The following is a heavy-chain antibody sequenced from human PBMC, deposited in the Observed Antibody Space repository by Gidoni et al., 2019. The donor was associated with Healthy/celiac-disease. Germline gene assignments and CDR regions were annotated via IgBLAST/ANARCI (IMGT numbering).Heavy chain of an antibody. CDR1: GGSISSGGYY. CDR2: IYYSGST. J-gene: IGHJ4*02. Sequence: QVQLQESGPGLVKPSQTLSLTCTVSGGSISSGGYYWSWIRQHPGKGLEWIGYIYYSGSTYYHPSLKSRVTISVDTSKNQFSLKLSSVTAADTAVYYCARVARTSLRKYYFDYWGQGTLVTVSS. D-gene: IGHD2-2*01. CDR3: ARVARTSLRKYYFDY. V-gene: IGHV4-31*03.